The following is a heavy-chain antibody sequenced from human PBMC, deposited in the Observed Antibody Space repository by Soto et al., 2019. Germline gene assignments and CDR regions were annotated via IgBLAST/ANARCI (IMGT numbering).Heavy chain of an antibody. J-gene: IGHJ4*02. Sequence: ASVKVSCKASGYTFTYFGISWVRQAPGQGLEWMGWISAYNGNTNYAHKVQDRVTMTTDTSTSTAYMEMRNLTPDDTAVYYCARDSGNLGNWAYFLDYWGQGTLVTVSS. CDR1: GYTFTYFG. CDR2: ISAYNGNT. V-gene: IGHV1-18*01. D-gene: IGHD7-27*01. CDR3: ARDSGNLGNWAYFLDY.